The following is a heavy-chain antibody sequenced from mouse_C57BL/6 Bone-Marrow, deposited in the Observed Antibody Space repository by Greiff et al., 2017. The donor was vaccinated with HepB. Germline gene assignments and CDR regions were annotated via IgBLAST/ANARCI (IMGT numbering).Heavy chain of an antibody. D-gene: IGHD1-1*01. J-gene: IGHJ4*01. CDR3: ARSVYYGSSYAMDY. CDR1: GYTFTDYY. Sequence: EVQLQQSGPVLVKPGASVKMSCKASGYTFTDYYMNWVKQSHGKSLEWIGVINPYNGGTSYNQKFKGKATLTVDKSSSTAYMVLNRLTSEDSAVYYCARSVYYGSSYAMDYWGQGTSVTVSS. V-gene: IGHV1-19*01. CDR2: INPYNGGT.